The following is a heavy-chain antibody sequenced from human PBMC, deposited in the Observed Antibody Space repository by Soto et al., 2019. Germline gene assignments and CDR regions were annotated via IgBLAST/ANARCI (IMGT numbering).Heavy chain of an antibody. CDR3: ARVGETGTYFDY. D-gene: IGHD1-7*01. J-gene: IGHJ4*02. Sequence: GGSLRLSCAASGFTFSSYSMNWVRQAPGKGLEWVSSISSSSSYIYYADSVKGRFTISRDNAKNSLYLQMNSLRAEDTAVYYCARVGETGTYFDYWGQGTLVTVSS. CDR2: ISSSSSYI. V-gene: IGHV3-21*01. CDR1: GFTFSSYS.